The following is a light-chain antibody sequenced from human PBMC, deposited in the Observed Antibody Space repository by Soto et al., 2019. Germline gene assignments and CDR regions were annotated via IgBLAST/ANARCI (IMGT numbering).Light chain of an antibody. V-gene: IGKV1-9*01. CDR2: AAS. Sequence: IQLTQSPSSLSASVGDRVTITSRASQGISSYLAWYQQKPGKAHKLLIYAASTLKSGVPSRFSGSGSGTEVTLTISSLQPDDFPTYYCQQYNSYSITFGQGTRWRL. CDR1: QGISSY. CDR3: QQYNSYSIT. J-gene: IGKJ5*01.